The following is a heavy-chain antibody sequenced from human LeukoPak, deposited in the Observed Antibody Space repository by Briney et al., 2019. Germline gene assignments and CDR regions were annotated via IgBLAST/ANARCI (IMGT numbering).Heavy chain of an antibody. CDR3: ARSLGRGYSYGHDY. D-gene: IGHD5-18*01. J-gene: IGHJ4*02. CDR2: IIPILGIA. Sequence: SVKVSCKASGDTFSSYAISWVRQAPGQGLEWMGRIIPILGIANYAQKFQGRVTITADKSTSTAYMELSSLRSEDTAVYYCARSLGRGYSYGHDYWGQGTLVTVSS. CDR1: GDTFSSYA. V-gene: IGHV1-69*04.